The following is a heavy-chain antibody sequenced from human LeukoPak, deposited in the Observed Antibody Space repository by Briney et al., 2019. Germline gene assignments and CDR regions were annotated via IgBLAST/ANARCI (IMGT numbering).Heavy chain of an antibody. J-gene: IGHJ4*02. Sequence: GGSLRLSCAASGFTVSSNYMSWVRQAPGKGLDWVSIIYDGGNTYYADSVKGRFTISRDNSKNTLYLQMNSLRAEDTAVYCCAKSGAIVVGTRTYFEYWGQGTLVTVSS. CDR2: IYDGGNT. CDR3: AKSGAIVVGTRTYFEY. V-gene: IGHV3-53*01. D-gene: IGHD2-2*01. CDR1: GFTVSSNY.